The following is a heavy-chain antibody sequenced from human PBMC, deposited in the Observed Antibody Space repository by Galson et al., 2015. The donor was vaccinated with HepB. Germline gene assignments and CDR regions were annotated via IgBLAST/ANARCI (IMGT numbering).Heavy chain of an antibody. J-gene: IGHJ6*02. CDR2: VISVVGIG. Sequence: SVKVSCKASGGTFNTYAISWVRQAPGQGLEWIGVVISVVGIGNYAQNVQGRLTIFADNSTSTAYLEMSSLRSEDTAVYYCARGWYVAGMLDGVYFYGMDAWGQGATVTVSS. CDR1: GGTFNTYA. CDR3: ARGWYVAGMLDGVYFYGMDA. D-gene: IGHD2/OR15-2a*01. V-gene: IGHV1-69*10.